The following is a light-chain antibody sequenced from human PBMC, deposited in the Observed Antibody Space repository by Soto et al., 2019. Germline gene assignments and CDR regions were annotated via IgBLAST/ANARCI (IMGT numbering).Light chain of an antibody. CDR2: DAS. J-gene: IGKJ1*01. V-gene: IGKV3-15*01. Sequence: EVVLTQSPATLSVSPGDRATLSCRASQYMGSAVAWYHQRSGQAPRLLIFDASIRVPTTPARFSGSVSGTEFTLTISSLESEDFAVYFCQQYGDRPRKLAQGTKVDI. CDR1: QYMGSA. CDR3: QQYGDRPRK.